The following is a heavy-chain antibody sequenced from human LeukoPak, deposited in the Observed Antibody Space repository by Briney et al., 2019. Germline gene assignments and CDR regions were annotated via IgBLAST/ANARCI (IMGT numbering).Heavy chain of an antibody. CDR3: AGPGYGSNWPFDY. J-gene: IGHJ4*02. CDR1: GGSISSSSYY. D-gene: IGHD6-13*01. Sequence: PSETLSLTCPVSGGSISSSSYYWGWIRQPPGKGLEWIGSIYYSGSAYYNPSLKSRVTISVDTSKNQFSLKLSSVTAADTAVYYCAGPGYGSNWPFDYWGQGSLVTVYS. V-gene: IGHV4-39*01. CDR2: IYYSGSA.